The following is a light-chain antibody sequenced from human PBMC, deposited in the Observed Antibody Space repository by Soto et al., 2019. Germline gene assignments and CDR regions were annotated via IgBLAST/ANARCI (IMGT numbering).Light chain of an antibody. CDR3: RSYTSRSTYV. CDR2: DVS. CDR1: RSDVGRYSY. V-gene: IGLV2-14*01. Sequence: QSVLTQPASVSGSPGQSITISCTGTRSDVGRYSYVSWYQQHAGKPPKLMIYDVSNRPSGVSNRFSGSKSGNTASLTISGLQTEHEADYYCRSYTSRSTYVFGTGTKLTVL. J-gene: IGLJ1*01.